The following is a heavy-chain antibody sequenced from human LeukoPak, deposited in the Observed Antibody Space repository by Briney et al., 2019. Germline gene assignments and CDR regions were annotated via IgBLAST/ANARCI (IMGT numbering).Heavy chain of an antibody. Sequence: SETLPLTCTVSGGSISGTTSYWGWVRQPPGKGLQWIGSIYYSGNTYYNPSLKSRVTISVDTSKNQFSLTLNSVTAADTAVYYCATLLSAPRDYWGQGILVTVSS. CDR1: GGSISGTTSY. D-gene: IGHD3-10*01. CDR2: IYYSGNT. CDR3: ATLLSAPRDY. J-gene: IGHJ4*02. V-gene: IGHV4-39*01.